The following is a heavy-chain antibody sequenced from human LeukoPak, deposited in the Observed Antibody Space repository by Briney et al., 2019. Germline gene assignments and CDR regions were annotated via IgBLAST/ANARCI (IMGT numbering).Heavy chain of an antibody. CDR2: ISSSSSTI. Sequence: GGSLRLSCAASGFTFSSYSMNWVRQAPGKGLEWVSYISSSSSTIYYADSVKGRFTISRDNAKSSLYLQMNSLRAEDTAVYYCARDSVGDYVWGSYRPFDYWGQGTLVTVSS. V-gene: IGHV3-48*01. J-gene: IGHJ4*02. CDR3: ARDSVGDYVWGSYRPFDY. D-gene: IGHD3-16*02. CDR1: GFTFSSYS.